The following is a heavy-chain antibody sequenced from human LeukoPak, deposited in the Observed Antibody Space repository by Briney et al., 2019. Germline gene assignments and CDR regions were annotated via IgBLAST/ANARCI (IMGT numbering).Heavy chain of an antibody. CDR1: GGSFSGYY. J-gene: IGHJ4*02. D-gene: IGHD3-16*02. CDR3: ARVDPSTTVLRLGELSSNYYFDY. Sequence: SETLSLTCAVYGGSFSGYYWTWIRQLPGKGLEWIGESNHIGRTNYNPSLKTRVTISVDTSKNHFSLKLSSVTAADTAVYYCARVDPSTTVLRLGELSSNYYFDYWGQGTLVTVSS. CDR2: SNHIGRT. V-gene: IGHV4-34*01.